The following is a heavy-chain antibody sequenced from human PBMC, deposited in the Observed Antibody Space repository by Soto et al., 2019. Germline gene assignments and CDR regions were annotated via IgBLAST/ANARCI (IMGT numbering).Heavy chain of an antibody. Sequence: SETLSLTCALSGGSVSDKRWWTWVRQTPGKGLEWIGETFRKGDTNYNAFLKSRVSISIDKSRNQVSPILTSVTAADPAVYYYASYVGTGGYGAFDIWGQGTMVTVSS. J-gene: IGHJ3*02. CDR2: TFRKGDT. CDR3: ASYVGTGGYGAFDI. V-gene: IGHV4-4*02. D-gene: IGHD3-16*01. CDR1: GGSVSDKRW.